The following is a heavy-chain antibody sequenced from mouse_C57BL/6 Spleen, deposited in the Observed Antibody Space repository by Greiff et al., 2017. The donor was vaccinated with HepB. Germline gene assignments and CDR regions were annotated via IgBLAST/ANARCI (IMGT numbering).Heavy chain of an antibody. CDR2: IWSDGST. Sequence: QVQLQQSGPGLVAPSQSLSITCTVSGFSLTSYGVHWVRQPPGKGLEWLVVIWSDGSTTYNSALKSRLSISKDNSKSQVCLKMNSLQTDDTAMYYCARHPLLTGLYYYAMDYWGQGTSVTVSS. CDR3: ARHPLLTGLYYYAMDY. D-gene: IGHD4-1*01. CDR1: GFSLTSYG. J-gene: IGHJ4*01. V-gene: IGHV2-6-1*01.